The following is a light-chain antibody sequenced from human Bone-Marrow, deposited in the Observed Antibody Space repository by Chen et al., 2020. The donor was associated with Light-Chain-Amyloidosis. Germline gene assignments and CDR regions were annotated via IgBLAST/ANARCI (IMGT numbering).Light chain of an antibody. CDR3: RQSYTTPFT. CDR2: STS. V-gene: IGKV1-39*01. J-gene: IGKJ3*01. CDR1: QNISSY. Sequence: DIQMTQTPSSLSASVGDRVTITCRASQNISSYVNWYKQKPGIAPKLLIFSTSTLQSGFPSRFSGSGSGTDFTLTINSLQPDDFASYYCRQSYTTPFTFGPGT.